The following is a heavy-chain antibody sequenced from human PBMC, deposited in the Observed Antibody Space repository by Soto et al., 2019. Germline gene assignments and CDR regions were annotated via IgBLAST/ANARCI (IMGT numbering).Heavy chain of an antibody. CDR1: GFSLTTTSMG. V-gene: IGHV2-5*02. D-gene: IGHD4-17*01. J-gene: IGHJ4*02. CDR3: AHAGDYDLLSFDH. Sequence: QITLKESGPPLVRPAQTLTLTCAFSGFSLTTTSMGVAWIRQPPGKALEWLALIYWDDDQRYSPSLKDRLTISKDTSRSRVVLTISNMNPEDTGTCFCAHAGDYDLLSFDHWGPGTLVTVSS. CDR2: IYWDDDQ.